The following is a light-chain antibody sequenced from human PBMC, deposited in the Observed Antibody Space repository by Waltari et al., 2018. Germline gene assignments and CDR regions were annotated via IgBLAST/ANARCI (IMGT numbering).Light chain of an antibody. Sequence: QSVLTQPPSVSGAPGQRVTISCTGSSSNIGAGYDVNWYQQLPGKVPKLLIYGNSNRPSGVPDRISGSKSGNSASLAITGLQAEDEADYYCQSYDSSLGGSVFGGGTKLTVL. CDR2: GNS. CDR3: QSYDSSLGGSV. V-gene: IGLV1-40*01. CDR1: SSNIGAGYD. J-gene: IGLJ2*01.